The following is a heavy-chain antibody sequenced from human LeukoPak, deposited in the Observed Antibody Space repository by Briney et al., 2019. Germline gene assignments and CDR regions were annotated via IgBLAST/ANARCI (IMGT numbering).Heavy chain of an antibody. Sequence: SETLSLTCAVYGGSFSGYYWSWIRQPPGKGLEWIGEINHSGSTNYNPSLKSRVTISVDTSKNQFSLKLSSVTAADTAVYYCASRIPSNYYDSSGFFDYWGQGTLVTVSS. CDR1: GGSFSGYY. CDR3: ASRIPSNYYDSSGFFDY. D-gene: IGHD3-22*01. V-gene: IGHV4-34*01. J-gene: IGHJ4*02. CDR2: INHSGST.